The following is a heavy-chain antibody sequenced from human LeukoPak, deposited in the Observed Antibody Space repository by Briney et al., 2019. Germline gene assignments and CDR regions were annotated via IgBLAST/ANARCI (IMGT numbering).Heavy chain of an antibody. J-gene: IGHJ4*02. D-gene: IGHD2-21*01. CDR3: IRDEALWRLDY. CDR1: GFTFSNHW. Sequence: GGSLRLSCAASGFTFSNHWMHWVRQAPGKGLVGVSRIDEGGSNAMYADSVKGRFSISRDNAKNTVNLQMNSLRAEDTGVYYCIRDEALWRLDYWGQGTLVTVSS. V-gene: IGHV3-74*03. CDR2: IDEGGSNA.